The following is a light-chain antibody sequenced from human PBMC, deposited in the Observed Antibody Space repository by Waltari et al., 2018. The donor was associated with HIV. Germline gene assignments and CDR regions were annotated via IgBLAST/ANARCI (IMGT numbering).Light chain of an antibody. CDR3: VGWDGSLSGYV. J-gene: IGLJ1*01. CDR2: KNY. V-gene: IGLV1-47*01. CDR1: SSNIGTDT. Sequence: QSVLTPTHSASGTPGQTVTISCSGISSNIGTDTVYWYQQLPGMTPKLIIYKNYQRPSGVPDRFAGSKSGTSASLAISGLRSEDEADYYCVGWDGSLSGYVFGAGTTVTVL.